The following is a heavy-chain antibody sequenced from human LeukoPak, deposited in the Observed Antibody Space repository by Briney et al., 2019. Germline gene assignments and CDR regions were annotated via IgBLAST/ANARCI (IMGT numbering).Heavy chain of an antibody. CDR3: AMDINGDLFHV. J-gene: IGHJ4*02. CDR2: ISRDSGAI. Sequence: QTGGSLRLSCAASGFTFSAYSMNWVRQAPGKGLKWISYISRDSGAIYYADSVKGRVTISRDSAKYTASLHMNSLRVEDTAMYYCAMDINGDLFHVWGQGTPVTVSS. V-gene: IGHV3-48*04. CDR1: GFTFSAYS. D-gene: IGHD2-2*03.